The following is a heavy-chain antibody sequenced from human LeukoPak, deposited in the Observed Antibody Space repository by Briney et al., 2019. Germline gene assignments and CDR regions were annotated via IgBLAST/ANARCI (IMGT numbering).Heavy chain of an antibody. CDR1: GGTFSSYA. V-gene: IGHV1-69*01. CDR3: ARGRLWFGERRESKKHWFDP. J-gene: IGHJ5*02. Sequence: ASVKVSCKASGGTFSSYAISWVRQAPGQGLEWMGGIIPIFGTANYAQKFQGRVTITADESMSTAYMELSSLRSEDTAVYYCARGRLWFGERRESKKHWFDPWGQGTLVTVSS. CDR2: IIPIFGTA. D-gene: IGHD3-10*01.